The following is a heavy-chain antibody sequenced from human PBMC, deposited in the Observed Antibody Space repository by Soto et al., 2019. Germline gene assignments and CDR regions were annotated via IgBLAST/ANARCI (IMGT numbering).Heavy chain of an antibody. Sequence: QVQLVESGGGVVQPGRSLRLSCAASGFTFSSYAMHWVRQAPGKGLEWVAVISYDGSNKYYADSVKGRFTISRDNSKNTLYLQMNSLRAEDTAVYYCARGLWTVVTGPEGYWGQGTLVTVSS. J-gene: IGHJ4*02. CDR3: ARGLWTVVTGPEGY. CDR1: GFTFSSYA. CDR2: ISYDGSNK. D-gene: IGHD2-15*01. V-gene: IGHV3-30-3*01.